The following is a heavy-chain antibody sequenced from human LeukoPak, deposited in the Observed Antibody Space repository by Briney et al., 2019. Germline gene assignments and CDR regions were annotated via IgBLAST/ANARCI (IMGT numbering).Heavy chain of an antibody. Sequence: GASVKVSCKASGYTFTAYYMHWVRQVPGQGLEWMGWISAYNGNTNYAQKLQGRVTMTTDTSTSTAYMELRSLRSDDTAVYYCARDLFGYDILTGPDWFDPWGQGTLVTVSS. V-gene: IGHV1-18*04. CDR1: GYTFTAYY. J-gene: IGHJ5*02. D-gene: IGHD3-9*01. CDR2: ISAYNGNT. CDR3: ARDLFGYDILTGPDWFDP.